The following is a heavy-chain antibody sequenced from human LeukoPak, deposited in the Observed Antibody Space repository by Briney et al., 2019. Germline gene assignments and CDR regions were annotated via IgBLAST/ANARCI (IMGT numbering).Heavy chain of an antibody. D-gene: IGHD5-12*01. CDR3: AKDRDIVASYGMDV. CDR2: ISGSSNYI. Sequence: KPGGSLRLSCAASGFTFITYSMDWVRQAPGKGLEWVSSISGSSNYIYYADSVKGRFTISRDNAKNSLFLQMNSLRAEDTAVYYCAKDRDIVASYGMDVWGQGTTVTVSS. CDR1: GFTFITYS. J-gene: IGHJ6*02. V-gene: IGHV3-21*01.